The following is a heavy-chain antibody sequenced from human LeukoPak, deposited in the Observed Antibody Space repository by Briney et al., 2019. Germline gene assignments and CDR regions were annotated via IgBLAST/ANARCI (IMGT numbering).Heavy chain of an antibody. CDR1: GFTFSDYY. Sequence: GGSLRLSCAASGFTFSDYYMSWIRQAPGKGLEWLSYISKNGKTIYYADSVKGRFTISRDNARKSVYLQMNSLTVEDTALYYCAKPRTFYDILTVSFQQWGQGTWVSVSS. V-gene: IGHV3-11*04. CDR3: AKPRTFYDILTVSFQQ. CDR2: ISKNGKTI. D-gene: IGHD3-9*01. J-gene: IGHJ1*01.